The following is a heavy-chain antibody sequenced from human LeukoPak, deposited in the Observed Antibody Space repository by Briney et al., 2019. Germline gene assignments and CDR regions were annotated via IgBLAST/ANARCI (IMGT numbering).Heavy chain of an antibody. CDR1: GFTFSNYA. J-gene: IGHJ4*02. D-gene: IGHD1-26*01. CDR2: IGRSGGST. CDR3: ARDHSGTFDFDY. Sequence: GASLRLSCAASGFTFSNYAMGWVRQAPGKGPEWVSAIGRSGGSTYYADSVKGRFTISRDISKNTLYLQMNTLRADDTAVYYCARDHSGTFDFDYWGQGTLVTVSS. V-gene: IGHV3-23*01.